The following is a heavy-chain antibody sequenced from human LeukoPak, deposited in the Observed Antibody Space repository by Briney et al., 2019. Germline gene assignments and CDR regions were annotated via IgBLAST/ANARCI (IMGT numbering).Heavy chain of an antibody. D-gene: IGHD5/OR15-5a*01. CDR3: ARGLGSGGGLDY. J-gene: IGHJ4*02. CDR2: ISNTGST. Sequence: PSETLSLTCTVSGRSISYYWSWIRQPPGKGLEWIGYISNTGSTNYSPSLKSRVTISVDTSKNQLSLKLTSVTAADTAVYYCARGLGSGGGLDYWGQGTLVTVSS. V-gene: IGHV4-59*01. CDR1: GRSISYY.